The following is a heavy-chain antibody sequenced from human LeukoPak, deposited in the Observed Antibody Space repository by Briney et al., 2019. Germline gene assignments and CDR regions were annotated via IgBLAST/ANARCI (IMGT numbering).Heavy chain of an antibody. CDR3: AKDGGVYSSSWYYYYGMDV. V-gene: IGHV3-30*18. D-gene: IGHD6-13*01. J-gene: IGHJ6*02. CDR2: ISYDGSNK. CDR1: GFTFSSYG. Sequence: GGSLRLSCAGSGFTFSSYGMHWVRQAPGKGLEWVAVISYDGSNKYYADSLKGRLTISRDNSKNTLYLQMSSLRAEDTAVYYCAKDGGVYSSSWYYYYGMDVWGQGTTVTVSS.